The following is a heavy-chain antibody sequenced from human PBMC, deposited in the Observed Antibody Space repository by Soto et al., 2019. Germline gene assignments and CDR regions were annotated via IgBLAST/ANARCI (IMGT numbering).Heavy chain of an antibody. CDR1: GFTFSDYW. V-gene: IGHV3-74*01. J-gene: IGHJ6*03. CDR3: ARGAINYYTVDV. CDR2: IKRDGSTT. Sequence: GGSLRLSCAASGFTFSDYWMHWVRQAPGKGLEWVSRIKRDGSTTNYADSVKGRFTISRDNAKNTLYLEMNSLRVEDTADYYCARGAINYYTVDVWGKGIRFTV.